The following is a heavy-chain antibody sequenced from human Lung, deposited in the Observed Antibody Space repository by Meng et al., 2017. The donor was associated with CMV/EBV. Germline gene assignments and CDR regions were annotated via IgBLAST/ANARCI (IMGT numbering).Heavy chain of an antibody. J-gene: IGHJ4*02. V-gene: IGHV7-4-1*01. CDR3: ARGNGWRFDY. D-gene: IGHD6-19*01. CDR1: GYTFTSSS. CDR2: ININTGNP. Sequence: QLQLVQAGSELKEPGDSVKVSCQAAGYTFTSSSMNGVRHAPGQGLEWMGWININTGNPTYAQGFTGRFVFSLDTSVSTAYLQIDSLKADDTAVYYCARGNGWRFDYWGQGTLVTVSS.